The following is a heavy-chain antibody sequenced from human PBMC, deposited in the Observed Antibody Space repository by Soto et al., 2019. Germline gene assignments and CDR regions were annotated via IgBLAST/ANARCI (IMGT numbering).Heavy chain of an antibody. CDR1: GYSFTSYW. V-gene: IGHV5-10-1*01. CDR2: IDPSDSYT. Sequence: PGESLKISCKGSGYSFTSYWISWVRQMPGKGLEWMGRIDPSDSYTNYSPSFQGHVTISADKSISTAYLQWSSLKASDTAMYYCAGSMILRTDVDYWGQGTLVTVSS. D-gene: IGHD3-22*01. J-gene: IGHJ4*02. CDR3: AGSMILRTDVDY.